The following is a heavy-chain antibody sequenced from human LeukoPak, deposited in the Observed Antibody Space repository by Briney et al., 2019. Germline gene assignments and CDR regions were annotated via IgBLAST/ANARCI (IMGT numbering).Heavy chain of an antibody. Sequence: GASVKVSCKASGYTFTSYGISWVRQAPGQGLEWMGWISAYNGNTNYAHKLQGRVTMTTDTSTSTAYMELRSLRSDDTAVYYCAREVVPAAIKVRNYAFDIWGQGTMVTVSS. CDR3: AREVVPAAIKVRNYAFDI. V-gene: IGHV1-18*01. D-gene: IGHD2-2*02. CDR2: ISAYNGNT. J-gene: IGHJ3*02. CDR1: GYTFTSYG.